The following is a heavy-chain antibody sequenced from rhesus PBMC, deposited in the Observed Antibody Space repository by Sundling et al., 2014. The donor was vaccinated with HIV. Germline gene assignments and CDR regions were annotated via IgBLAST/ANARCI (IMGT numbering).Heavy chain of an antibody. CDR3: AKGQRIFGLVIPNYFDY. Sequence: EVQLVESGGGLAKPGGSLRLSCTTSGFTFSDYAMHWVRQAPGKGLEWVSSISRGDTTYYAESVKGRFTVSRDNSQNTLSLQLNSLRTEDTAVYYCAKGQRIFGLVIPNYFDYWGQGVLVTVSS. V-gene: IGHV3-103*01. CDR1: GFTFSDYA. D-gene: IGHD3-3*01. J-gene: IGHJ4*01. CDR2: ISRGDTT.